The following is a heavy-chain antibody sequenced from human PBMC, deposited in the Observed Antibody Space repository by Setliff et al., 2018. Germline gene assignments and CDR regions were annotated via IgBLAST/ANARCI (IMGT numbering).Heavy chain of an antibody. CDR3: ARDRVVVLAGRRGFYFDY. Sequence: SETLSLTCTVSGGPISSHYWTWIRQPAGKGLEWIGRLYTSGDTNYNPSLKSRVSMSLDTSKNRFSLKLSSVTAADTAVYYCARDRVVVLAGRRGFYFDYWGQGTLVTVSS. CDR1: GGPISSHY. D-gene: IGHD2-15*01. V-gene: IGHV4-4*07. CDR2: LYTSGDT. J-gene: IGHJ4*02.